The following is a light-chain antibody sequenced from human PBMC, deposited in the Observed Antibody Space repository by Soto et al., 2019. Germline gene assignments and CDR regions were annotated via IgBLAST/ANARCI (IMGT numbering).Light chain of an antibody. CDR2: GAS. J-gene: IGKJ2*01. CDR3: QQYGSSPYT. CDR1: QSVSSSY. V-gene: IGKV3-20*01. Sequence: EIVLTQSPGTLSLSPGERATLSCRASQSVSSSYLAWYQQKPGQAPRLLIYGASSRATGIPDRFSGSGSGTVFTLTISRLEPEYLAVYYCQQYGSSPYTFGQGTKLEIK.